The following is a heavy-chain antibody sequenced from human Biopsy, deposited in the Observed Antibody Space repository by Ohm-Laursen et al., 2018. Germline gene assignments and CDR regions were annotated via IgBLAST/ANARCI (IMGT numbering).Heavy chain of an antibody. V-gene: IGHV1-18*01. CDR3: VLASFDY. CDR2: VSGYNGNT. CDR1: GYAFDTDG. J-gene: IGHJ4*02. Sequence: VASVKVSCKTSGYAFDTDGITWVRQAPGQGLEWMGWVSGYNGNTNYAQKLQGRVTMTWDTSTTTVYMELSSLRSEDTAVYYCVLASFDYWGQGTLVTVPS.